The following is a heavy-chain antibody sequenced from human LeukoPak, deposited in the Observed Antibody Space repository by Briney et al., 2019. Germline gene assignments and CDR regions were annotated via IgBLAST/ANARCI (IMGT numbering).Heavy chain of an antibody. D-gene: IGHD4-23*01. Sequence: PGGSLRLSCAASGFTVSSNYMSWVRQAPGKGLEWVSVIYSGGSTYYADSVKGRFTISRDNSKNTLYLQMNSLRAEDTAVYYCARSIRLRRSNPGYFDYWGQGTLVTVSS. J-gene: IGHJ4*02. CDR1: GFTVSSNY. V-gene: IGHV3-66*01. CDR2: IYSGGST. CDR3: ARSIRLRRSNPGYFDY.